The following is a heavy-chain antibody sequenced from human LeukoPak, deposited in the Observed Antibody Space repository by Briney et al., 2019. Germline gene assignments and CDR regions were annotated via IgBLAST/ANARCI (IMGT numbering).Heavy chain of an antibody. Sequence: SETLSLTCTVSGGSISSYYWSWIRQPPGKGLEWIGYIYYSGSTNYNPSLKSRVTISVDTSKNQFSLKLSSVTAADTAVYYCARHGGIAVAGTPYYFDYWGQGTLVTVSS. D-gene: IGHD6-19*01. CDR2: IYYSGST. J-gene: IGHJ4*02. CDR3: ARHGGIAVAGTPYYFDY. V-gene: IGHV4-59*08. CDR1: GGSISSYY.